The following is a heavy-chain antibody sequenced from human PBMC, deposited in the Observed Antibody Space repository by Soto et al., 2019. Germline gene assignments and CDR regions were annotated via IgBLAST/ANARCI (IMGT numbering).Heavy chain of an antibody. Sequence: QVQLQESGPGLVKPSQTLSLTCTVSGGSISSGDYYWSWIRQPPGKGLEWIGYIYYSGSTYYNPSLKSRVTISVDTSKNQFSLKLSSVTAADTAVYYCARDRDYYDSSGYYDYNRGYYYGMDVWGQGTTVTVSS. J-gene: IGHJ6*02. CDR1: GGSISSGDYY. V-gene: IGHV4-30-4*01. CDR2: IYYSGST. D-gene: IGHD3-22*01. CDR3: ARDRDYYDSSGYYDYNRGYYYGMDV.